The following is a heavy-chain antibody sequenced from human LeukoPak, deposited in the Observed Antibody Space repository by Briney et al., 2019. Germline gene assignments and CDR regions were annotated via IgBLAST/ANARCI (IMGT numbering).Heavy chain of an antibody. CDR1: GFTFSSYS. V-gene: IGHV3-21*01. D-gene: IGHD2-2*01. CDR3: AREVSGTTCSFDY. Sequence: GGSLRLSCAASGFTFSSYSMNWVRQAPGKGLDWVSSISSSSSYIYYADSVKGRFTISRDNAKNSLYLQMNSLRAEDTAIYYCAREVSGTTCSFDYWGQGTLVTVSS. CDR2: ISSSSSYI. J-gene: IGHJ4*02.